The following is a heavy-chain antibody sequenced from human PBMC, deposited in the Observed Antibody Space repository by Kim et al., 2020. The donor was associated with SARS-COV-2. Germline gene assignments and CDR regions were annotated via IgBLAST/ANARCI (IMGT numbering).Heavy chain of an antibody. CDR2: IYYSGST. V-gene: IGHV4-39*01. J-gene: IGHJ5*02. Sequence: SETLSLTCTVSGGSISSSSYYWGWIRQPPGKGLEWIGSIYYSGSTYYNPSLKSRVTISVDTSKNQFSLKRSSVTAADTAVYYCARGILRFLEWTPTTFDPWGQGTLVTVSS. CDR3: ARGILRFLEWTPTTFDP. D-gene: IGHD3-3*01. CDR1: GGSISSSSYY.